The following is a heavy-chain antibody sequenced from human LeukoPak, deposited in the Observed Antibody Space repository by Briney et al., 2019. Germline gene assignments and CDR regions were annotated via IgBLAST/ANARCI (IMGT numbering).Heavy chain of an antibody. Sequence: SETLSLTCTVSGYSISSGYYWSWIRQPAGKGLEWIGRIYTSGSTNYNPSLKSRVTISVDTSKNQFSLKLSSVTAADTAVYYCAREVRVPAAIEIDYWGQGTLVTVSS. V-gene: IGHV4-61*02. CDR3: AREVRVPAAIEIDY. J-gene: IGHJ4*02. CDR2: IYTSGST. D-gene: IGHD2-2*01. CDR1: GYSISSGYY.